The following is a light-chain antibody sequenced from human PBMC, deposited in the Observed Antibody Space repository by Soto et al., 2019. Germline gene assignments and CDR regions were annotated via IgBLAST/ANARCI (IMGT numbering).Light chain of an antibody. V-gene: IGLV2-14*01. CDR3: RSHTNIATWV. J-gene: IGLJ3*02. CDR2: EVT. Sequence: QSVLTQPASVSGSPGQSITISCTGTRSDVGGFDYVSWYQQHPGEAPKLIIYEVTHRPSGVSNRFSGSKSGNTASLTISGLQAEDEAAYYCRSHTNIATWVFGGGTKVTVL. CDR1: RSDVGGFDY.